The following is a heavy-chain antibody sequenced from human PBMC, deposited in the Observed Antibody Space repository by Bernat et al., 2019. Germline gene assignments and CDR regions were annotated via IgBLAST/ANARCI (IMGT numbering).Heavy chain of an antibody. J-gene: IGHJ6*03. CDR2: IIPNSGGT. V-gene: IGHV1-2*04. CDR1: GGTFSSYA. CDR3: ARQKGRSYYYMDV. Sequence: QVQLVQSGAEVKKPGSSVKVSCKASGGTFSSYAISWVRQAPGQGLEWMGRIIPNSGGTNYAQKFQGWVTMTRDTSISTAYMELSRLRSDDTAVYYCARQKGRSYYYMDVWGKGTTVTVSS.